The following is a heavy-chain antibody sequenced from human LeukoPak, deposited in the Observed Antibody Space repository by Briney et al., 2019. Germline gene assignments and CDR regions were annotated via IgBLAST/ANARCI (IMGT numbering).Heavy chain of an antibody. D-gene: IGHD5-24*01. CDR1: SGSISSDQSY. Sequence: SETLSLTCIVSSGSISSDQSYWGWLRQPPGKGLEWLGTIYYSGSTYINPSLRGRVTLSVDTSKNQSSLKLYSVTAADTAVYYCARAGTLQSNPSAFDIWGQGTMVTVSS. CDR3: ARAGTLQSNPSAFDI. J-gene: IGHJ3*02. CDR2: IYYSGST. V-gene: IGHV4-39*07.